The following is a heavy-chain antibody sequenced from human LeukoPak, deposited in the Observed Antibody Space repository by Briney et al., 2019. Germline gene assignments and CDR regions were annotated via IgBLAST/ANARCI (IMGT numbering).Heavy chain of an antibody. D-gene: IGHD6-25*01. CDR3: ARERGHLDY. V-gene: IGHV3-48*03. CDR2: ISSSGNTK. J-gene: IGHJ4*02. CDR1: GFTFNNYQ. Sequence: SGGSLRLSCAASGFTFNNYQMNWVRQAPGKGLEWISFISSSGNTKHYADSVTGRFTISRDNAKNSLYLQMNSLRAEDTAVYYCARERGHLDYWGQGTLVTVSS.